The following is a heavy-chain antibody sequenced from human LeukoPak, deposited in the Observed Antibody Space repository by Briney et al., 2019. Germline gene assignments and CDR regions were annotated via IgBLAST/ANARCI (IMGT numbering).Heavy chain of an antibody. D-gene: IGHD3-10*01. CDR3: AKDAVLLWFGEFDSYFDY. CDR1: GFTFSSYG. V-gene: IGHV3-23*01. J-gene: IGHJ4*02. CDR2: ISGSGGST. Sequence: GGSLRLSCAASGFTFSSYGMSWVRQAPGKGLEWVSAISGSGGSTYYADSVKGRFTISRDNSKNTLYLQMNSLRAEDTAVYYRAKDAVLLWFGEFDSYFDYWGQGTLVTVSS.